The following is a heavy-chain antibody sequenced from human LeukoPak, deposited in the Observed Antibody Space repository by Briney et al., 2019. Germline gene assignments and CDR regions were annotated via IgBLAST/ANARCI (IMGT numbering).Heavy chain of an antibody. V-gene: IGHV1-69*01. CDR2: IIPIFGTA. D-gene: IGHD3-9*01. Sequence: SVKVSCKASGGTFSSYAISWVRQAPGQGLEWMGGIIPIFGTANYAQKFQGRVTITADESTSTAYMELSSLRSEDTAVYYCARLLPHNYDILTGSGFDPWGQGTLVTVSS. CDR1: GGTFSSYA. J-gene: IGHJ5*02. CDR3: ARLLPHNYDILTGSGFDP.